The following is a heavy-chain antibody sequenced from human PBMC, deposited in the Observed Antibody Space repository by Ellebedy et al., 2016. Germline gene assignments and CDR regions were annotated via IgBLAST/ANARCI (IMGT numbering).Heavy chain of an antibody. CDR3: AKDWPATVFFFDS. J-gene: IGHJ4*02. CDR1: GFPFISYA. V-gene: IGHV3-23*01. Sequence: GESLKISCTASGFPFISYAMSWVRQAPGKGLEWVSTISASGNTFYADSVEGRFTISRDNSKNKLFLQMSTLKTEDTAVYYCAKDWPATVFFFDSWGQGSLVTVSS. CDR2: ISASGNT. D-gene: IGHD4-11*01.